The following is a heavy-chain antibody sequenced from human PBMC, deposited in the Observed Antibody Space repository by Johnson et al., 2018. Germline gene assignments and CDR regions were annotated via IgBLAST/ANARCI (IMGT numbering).Heavy chain of an antibody. V-gene: IGHV3-30-3*01. Sequence: QVQLVQSGGGVVQPGRSLRLSCAASGFTFSSYAMHWVRQAPGKGLEWVAVISYDGSNKYYADSVKGRFTIPRDNSKNTRYLQMNSLRAEDTAVYYCARCPVSYGGNSRGGAFDIWGQGTMVTVSS. J-gene: IGHJ3*02. D-gene: IGHD4-23*01. CDR3: ARCPVSYGGNSRGGAFDI. CDR1: GFTFSSYA. CDR2: ISYDGSNK.